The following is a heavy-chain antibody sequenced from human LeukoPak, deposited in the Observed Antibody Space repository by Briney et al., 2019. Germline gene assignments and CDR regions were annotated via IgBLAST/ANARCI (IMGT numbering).Heavy chain of an antibody. CDR2: ISYDGSNK. J-gene: IGHJ4*02. D-gene: IGHD3-9*01. CDR1: GFTFSSYG. CDR3: AKPVSYYAILTGCFDY. V-gene: IGHV3-30*18. Sequence: GGSLRLSCAASGFTFSSYGMHWVRQAPGKGLEGVAVISYDGSNKYYADSVKGRFTISRDNSKNTLYLQMNSLRAEDTAVYYCAKPVSYYAILTGCFDYWGQGPLVTVSS.